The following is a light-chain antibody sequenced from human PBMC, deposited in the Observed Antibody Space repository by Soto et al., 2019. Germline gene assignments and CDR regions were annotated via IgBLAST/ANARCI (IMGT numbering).Light chain of an antibody. J-gene: IGLJ1*01. CDR1: KIGSKI. CDR3: QVWASTDEFFV. Sequence: YQLSQPPSVSVAPGQTGRITCGGDKIGSKIVHWYRQRPGQAPVAVVFDASDRPSGIPDRISASRSGDTATLTISRVDAVDEADYYCQVWASTDEFFVFGSGTKVTVL. CDR2: DAS. V-gene: IGLV3-21*02.